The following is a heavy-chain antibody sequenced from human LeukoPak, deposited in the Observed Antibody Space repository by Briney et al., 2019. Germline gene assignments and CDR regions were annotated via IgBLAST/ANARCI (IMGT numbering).Heavy chain of an antibody. V-gene: IGHV3-33*01. Sequence: GGSLRLSCAASGFTFSSYGMHWVRQAPGKGLEWVAVIWYDGSNKYYADSVKGRFTISRDNFKNTLYLQMNSLRAEDTAVYYCARDLAVVTRPLGFDYWGQGTLVTVSS. D-gene: IGHD4-23*01. CDR2: IWYDGSNK. CDR1: GFTFSSYG. J-gene: IGHJ4*02. CDR3: ARDLAVVTRPLGFDY.